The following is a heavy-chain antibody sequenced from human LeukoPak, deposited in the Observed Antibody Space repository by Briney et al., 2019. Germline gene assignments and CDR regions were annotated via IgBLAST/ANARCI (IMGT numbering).Heavy chain of an antibody. Sequence: GWSLTLSCPAAGFTPSRYGTNWVRPPAGKGLDWVAVKWYDGSNKYYADSVKGRFTISRDNAKNSLYLQMNSLRAEDTAVYYCARDKEEQWLVYAFDIWGQGTMVTASS. CDR2: KWYDGSNK. J-gene: IGHJ3*02. CDR3: ARDKEEQWLVYAFDI. CDR1: GFTPSRYG. V-gene: IGHV3-33*01. D-gene: IGHD6-19*01.